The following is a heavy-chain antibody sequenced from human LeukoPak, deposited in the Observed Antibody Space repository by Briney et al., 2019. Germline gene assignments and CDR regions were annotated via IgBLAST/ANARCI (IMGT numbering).Heavy chain of an antibody. Sequence: PGRSLGLSCAASGFTFSSYVMYWVRQAPGKGLEWVAVISYDGSNKYYADSVKGRFTISRDNSKNTLYVQMNSLRAEDTAVYYCAKISGYYPFEYWGQGTLVTVSS. J-gene: IGHJ4*02. CDR2: ISYDGSNK. CDR1: GFTFSSYV. V-gene: IGHV3-30*18. D-gene: IGHD3-22*01. CDR3: AKISGYYPFEY.